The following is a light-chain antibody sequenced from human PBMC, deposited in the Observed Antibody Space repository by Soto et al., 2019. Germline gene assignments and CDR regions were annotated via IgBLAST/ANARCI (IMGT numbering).Light chain of an antibody. CDR1: QGISSE. V-gene: IGKV3-15*01. J-gene: IGKJ2*01. CDR3: QQGHNWPLT. Sequence: EIVMTQSPATLSLSPGERAALSCRASQGISSELAWYQQKPGQPPWLLIYGASTRATGVPARFTGSGSGSDFTLTISGLQSEDFAVYYCQQGHNWPLTFGQGTRLEI. CDR2: GAS.